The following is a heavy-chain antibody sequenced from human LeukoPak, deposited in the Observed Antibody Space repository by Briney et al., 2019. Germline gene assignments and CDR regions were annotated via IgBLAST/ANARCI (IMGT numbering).Heavy chain of an antibody. CDR1: GGXISSYY. CDR3: ARSEPYCSSTSCYLNYYYYYGMDV. Sequence: PSETLSLTCIVSGGXISSYYCSWIRQPPGKGLEWFGYIYYSGSTNYNPSLKSRVTISVDTSKNQFSLKLSSVTAADTAVYYCARSEPYCSSTSCYLNYYYYYGMDVWGQGTTVTVSS. CDR2: IYYSGST. V-gene: IGHV4-59*08. D-gene: IGHD2-2*01. J-gene: IGHJ6*02.